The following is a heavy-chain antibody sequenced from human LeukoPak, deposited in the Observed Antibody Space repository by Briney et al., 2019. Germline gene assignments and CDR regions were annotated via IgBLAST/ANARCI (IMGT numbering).Heavy chain of an antibody. CDR1: GASLSRSNNY. Sequence: SETLSLTCIVSGASLSRSNNYWVWIRQPPGKGLEWIGSIIYSESTHYNPSLKNRVTISVDTSNKSFSLKLNSVTAADTALYYCARQRGGAVVAPFDYWGQGTLVTVSS. CDR2: IIYSEST. V-gene: IGHV4-39*01. D-gene: IGHD2-15*01. CDR3: ARQRGGAVVAPFDY. J-gene: IGHJ4*02.